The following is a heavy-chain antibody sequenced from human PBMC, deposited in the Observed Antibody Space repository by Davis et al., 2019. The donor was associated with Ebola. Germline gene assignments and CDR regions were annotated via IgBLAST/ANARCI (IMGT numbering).Heavy chain of an antibody. CDR3: ARGPRYYDFWSGYSSDNWFGP. CDR1: GGSFSDYY. D-gene: IGHD3-3*01. CDR2: ISHSGST. Sequence: MPGGSLRLSCAVYGGSFSDYYWSLIRQPPGKGLEWIGEISHSGSTNYNPSLKSRVTISVDTSKNQFSLKLNSVTAADTAVYYCARGPRYYDFWSGYSSDNWFGPWGQGTLVTVSS. J-gene: IGHJ5*02. V-gene: IGHV4-34*01.